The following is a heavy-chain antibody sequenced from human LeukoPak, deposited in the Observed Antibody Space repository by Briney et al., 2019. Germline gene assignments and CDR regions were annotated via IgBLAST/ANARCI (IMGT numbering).Heavy chain of an antibody. CDR3: ARGRSIAARRYYYGMDV. Sequence: ASVKVSCKASGYTFTSYAMNWVRQAPGQGLEWMGWINTNTGNPTYAQGFTGRFVFSLDTSVSTAYLQISSLKAEDTAVCYCARGRSIAARRYYYGMDVWGQGTTVTVSS. CDR1: GYTFTSYA. V-gene: IGHV7-4-1*02. D-gene: IGHD6-6*01. CDR2: INTNTGNP. J-gene: IGHJ6*02.